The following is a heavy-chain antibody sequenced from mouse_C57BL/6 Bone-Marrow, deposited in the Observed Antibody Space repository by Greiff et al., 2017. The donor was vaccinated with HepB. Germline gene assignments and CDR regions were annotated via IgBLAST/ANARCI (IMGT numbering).Heavy chain of an antibody. V-gene: IGHV1-54*01. J-gene: IGHJ4*01. CDR2: INPGSGGT. D-gene: IGHD3-1*01. Sequence: QVQLQQSGAELVRPGTSVKVSCKASGYAFTNYLIEWVKQRPGQGLEWIGVINPGSGGTNYNEKFKGKATLTADKSSSTAYMQLSSLTSEDSAVYCCAGRARATAVCDWGHGTSVTVAS. CDR1: GYAFTNYL. CDR3: AGRARATAVCD.